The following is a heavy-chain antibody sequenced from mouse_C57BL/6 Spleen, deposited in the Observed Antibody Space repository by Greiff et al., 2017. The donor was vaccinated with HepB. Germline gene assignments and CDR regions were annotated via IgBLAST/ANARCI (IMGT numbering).Heavy chain of an antibody. D-gene: IGHD1-1*01. CDR1: GFTFSDYG. Sequence: VQLKQSGGGLVKPGGSLKLSCAASGFTFSDYGMHWVRQAPEKGLEWVAYISSGSSTIYYADTVKGRFTISRDNAKNTLFLQMTSLRSEDTAMYYCARWGYYYGSSYLYFDYWGQGTTLTVSS. V-gene: IGHV5-17*01. CDR2: ISSGSSTI. CDR3: ARWGYYYGSSYLYFDY. J-gene: IGHJ2*01.